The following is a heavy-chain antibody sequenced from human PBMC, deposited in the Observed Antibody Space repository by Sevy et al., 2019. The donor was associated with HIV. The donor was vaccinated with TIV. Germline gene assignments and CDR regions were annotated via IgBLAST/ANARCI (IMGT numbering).Heavy chain of an antibody. J-gene: IGHJ4*02. CDR3: ARSPQTATKLFDS. Sequence: SQTLSLTCTVSGGSVSNKMYHWGWVRQLPGRHLEWIGNVYAGADPYINPAVNSRVTMSVDTSKNQFSLKLSSVTAADTAFYYCARSPQTATKLFDSWGQGILVTVSS. V-gene: IGHV4-39*01. D-gene: IGHD1-1*01. CDR2: VYAGADP. CDR1: GGSVSNKMYH.